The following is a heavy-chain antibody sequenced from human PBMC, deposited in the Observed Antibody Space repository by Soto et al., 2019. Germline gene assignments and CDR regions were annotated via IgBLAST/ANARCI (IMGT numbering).Heavy chain of an antibody. CDR2: INPSGGST. J-gene: IGHJ6*02. CDR3: ASYGSRPGIAAAGYYYYYGMDV. D-gene: IGHD6-13*01. CDR1: GYTFTSYY. V-gene: IGHV1-46*01. Sequence: ASVKVSCKASGYTFTSYYMHWVRQAPGQGLEWMGIINPSGGSTSYAQKFQGRVTMTRDTSTSTVYMELSSLRSEDTAVYYCASYGSRPGIAAAGYYYYYGMDVWGQGTTVTVSS.